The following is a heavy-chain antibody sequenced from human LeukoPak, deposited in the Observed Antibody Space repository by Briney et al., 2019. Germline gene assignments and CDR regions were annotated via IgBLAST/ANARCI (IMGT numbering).Heavy chain of an antibody. CDR3: ARDSSGPGAQYYYYMDV. Sequence: GSLRLSCAASGFTVSSNYMSWVRQAPGKGLEWVSVIYSGGSTYYADSVKGRFTISRDNSKNTLYLQMSSLRAEDTAVYYCARDSSGPGAQYYYYMDVWGKGTTVTVSS. CDR1: GFTVSSNY. J-gene: IGHJ6*03. D-gene: IGHD6-19*01. CDR2: IYSGGST. V-gene: IGHV3-66*02.